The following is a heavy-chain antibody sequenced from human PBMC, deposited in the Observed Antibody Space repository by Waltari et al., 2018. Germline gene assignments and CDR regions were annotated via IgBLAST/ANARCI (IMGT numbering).Heavy chain of an antibody. V-gene: IGHV3-48*03. J-gene: IGHJ4*02. Sequence: EVHLVESGGNLIQPGGSLRRPCAASGFTFNIFGLYWVRHTPGAGLEWVSYIGASSKDISYADSVKGRFTISRDDAKDSIYLQMDDLRAEDTAVYFCARRLLLPDARGAMDYWGQGTLVTVSS. CDR3: ARRLLLPDARGAMDY. D-gene: IGHD2-15*01. CDR2: IGASSKDI. CDR1: GFTFNIFG.